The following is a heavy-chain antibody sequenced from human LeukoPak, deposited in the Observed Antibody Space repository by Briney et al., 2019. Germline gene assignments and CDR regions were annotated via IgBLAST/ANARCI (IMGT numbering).Heavy chain of an antibody. CDR1: EFTFSSYS. V-gene: IGHV3-21*01. CDR2: ISSSSSYI. Sequence: GGSLRLSCAASEFTFSSYSMNWVRQAPGKGLEWVSSISSSSSYIYYADSVKGRFTISRDNAKNSLYLQMNSLRAEDTAVYYCARSIAAAGSRTSRYYYYYGMDVWGQGTTVTVSS. CDR3: ARSIAAAGSRTSRYYYYYGMDV. J-gene: IGHJ6*02. D-gene: IGHD6-13*01.